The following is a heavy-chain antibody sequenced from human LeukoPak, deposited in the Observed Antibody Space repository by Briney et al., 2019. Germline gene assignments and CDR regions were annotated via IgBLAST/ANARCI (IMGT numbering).Heavy chain of an antibody. CDR1: GYTFSGYY. CDR3: ARDYSYTTRGGY. Sequence: ASVKVSCKASGYTFSGYYMYWVRQAPGQGLEWMGWINPNSGDTNYGQRFQDRVTMTRDTSISTAYMELSGLRSDDTAVYYCARDYSYTTRGGYWGQGTLVTVSS. J-gene: IGHJ4*02. CDR2: INPNSGDT. V-gene: IGHV1-2*02. D-gene: IGHD1-26*01.